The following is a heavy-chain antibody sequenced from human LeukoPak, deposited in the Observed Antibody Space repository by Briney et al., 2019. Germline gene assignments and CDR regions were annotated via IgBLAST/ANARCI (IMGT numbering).Heavy chain of an antibody. J-gene: IGHJ4*02. CDR1: EFTFNNYW. Sequence: GGSLRLSCQPSEFTFNNYWIMWFPQTPGKGLKGLPPIKQDGSDSNYVDSVKGRFTISRDSSKNTLFLQMNRLRPEDAAVYYCAKAPVTTCRGVYCYPFDYWGQGTLVTVSS. D-gene: IGHD2-15*01. V-gene: IGHV3-7*03. CDR2: IKQDGSDS. CDR3: AKAPVTTCRGVYCYPFDY.